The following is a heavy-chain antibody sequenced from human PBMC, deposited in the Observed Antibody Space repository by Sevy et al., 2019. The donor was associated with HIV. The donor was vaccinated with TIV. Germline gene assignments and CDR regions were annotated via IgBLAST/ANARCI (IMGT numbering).Heavy chain of an antibody. J-gene: IGHJ4*02. V-gene: IGHV4-4*07. D-gene: IGHD4-17*01. CDR2: IYTSGST. Sequence: SETLSLTCTVSGGSISSYYWSWIRQPAGKGLEWIGRIYTSGSTNYNPSLKSQVTMSVDTSKNQFSLKLSSVTAADTALYYCASSGRVYGDLLFDYWGQGTLVTVSS. CDR1: GGSISSYY. CDR3: ASSGRVYGDLLFDY.